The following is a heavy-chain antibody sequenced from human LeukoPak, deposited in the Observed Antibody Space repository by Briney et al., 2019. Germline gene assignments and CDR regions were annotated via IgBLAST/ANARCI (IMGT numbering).Heavy chain of an antibody. CDR3: TRDPHALDY. CDR1: GFTFSTYS. Sequence: GGSLRLSCAASGFTFSTYSMNWVRQAPGKGLEWVSYITGSGSPIYYADSVKGRLTISRDNAKNSLYLQMNGLRDEDTAVYYCTRDPHALDYWGQGTLVTVSS. CDR2: ITGSGSPI. V-gene: IGHV3-48*02. J-gene: IGHJ4*02.